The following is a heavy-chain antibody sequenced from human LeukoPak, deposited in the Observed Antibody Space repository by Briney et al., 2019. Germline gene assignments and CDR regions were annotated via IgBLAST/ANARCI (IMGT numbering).Heavy chain of an antibody. J-gene: IGHJ4*02. D-gene: IGHD3-10*01. Sequence: ASVKVSCKASGYTFTSYGISWVRQAPGQGLEWMGWISAYNGNTNYAQKLQGRVTLTTDTSTSTAYMELRSLRSDDTAVYYCARDQGPDYGSGSYYKGVDYWGQGTLVTVSS. CDR2: ISAYNGNT. V-gene: IGHV1-18*01. CDR1: GYTFTSYG. CDR3: ARDQGPDYGSGSYYKGVDY.